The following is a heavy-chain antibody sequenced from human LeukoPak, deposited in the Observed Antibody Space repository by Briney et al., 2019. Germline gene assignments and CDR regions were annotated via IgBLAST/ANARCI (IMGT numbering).Heavy chain of an antibody. Sequence: PSETLSLTCAVYGGSFSGYYWSWIRQPPGKGLEWIGEINHSGSTNYNPSLKSRVTISVDTSKNQFSLKLSSVTAADTAVYYCARCPPRIAARPYYYYYYMDVWGKGTTVTVSS. V-gene: IGHV4-34*01. J-gene: IGHJ6*03. CDR3: ARCPPRIAARPYYYYYYMDV. D-gene: IGHD6-6*01. CDR1: GGSFSGYY. CDR2: INHSGST.